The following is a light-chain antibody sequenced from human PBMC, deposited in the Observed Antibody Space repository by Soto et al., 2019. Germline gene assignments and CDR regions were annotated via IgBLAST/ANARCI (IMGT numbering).Light chain of an antibody. CDR3: QSYDRSLSGSRV. Sequence: QSVLTQPPSVSGAPGQRVTISCTGSSSNIGAGYDVHWYQQLPGTAPKLLIYHNSNRPSGVPDRFSGSKSGTSASLAITGLQAEDEADYYCQSYDRSLSGSRVFGTGPKVTVL. V-gene: IGLV1-40*01. CDR1: SSNIGAGYD. CDR2: HNS. J-gene: IGLJ1*01.